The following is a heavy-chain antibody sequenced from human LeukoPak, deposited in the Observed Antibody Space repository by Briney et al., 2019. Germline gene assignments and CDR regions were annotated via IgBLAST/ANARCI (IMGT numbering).Heavy chain of an antibody. CDR1: GFTFNNAW. CDR3: TTDRGITIRPLFDC. J-gene: IGHJ4*02. CDR2: IKGEADGGTT. D-gene: IGHD3-10*01. V-gene: IGHV3-15*01. Sequence: GGSLRLSCAASGFTFNNAWMSWVRQAPGKGLEWVGHIKGEADGGTTHYAAPVKGRFFISRDDSKNTVYLQMNRLRSDDTAVYYCTTDRGITIRPLFDCWGQGTLVTVSS.